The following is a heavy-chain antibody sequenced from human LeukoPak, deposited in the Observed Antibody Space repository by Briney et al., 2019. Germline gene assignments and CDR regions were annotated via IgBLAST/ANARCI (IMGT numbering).Heavy chain of an antibody. D-gene: IGHD6-13*01. CDR2: ISAYNGNT. V-gene: IGHV1-18*01. Sequence: ASVKVSCKASGYTFTSYGISWVRQAPGQGLEWMGWISAYNGNTNYAQKLQGRVTMTTDTSTSTAYMELRSLRSDDTAVYYCACGIAAAGTLHFQHWGQGTLVTVSS. J-gene: IGHJ1*01. CDR1: GYTFTSYG. CDR3: ACGIAAAGTLHFQH.